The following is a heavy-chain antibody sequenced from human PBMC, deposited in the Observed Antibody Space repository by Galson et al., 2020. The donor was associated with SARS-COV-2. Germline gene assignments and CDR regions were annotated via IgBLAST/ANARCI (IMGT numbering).Heavy chain of an antibody. CDR2: ISSGNNYI. CDR3: ARSGQHIAGYYYRNKFDN. D-gene: IGHD3-22*01. Sequence: WGSLRLSCAASGFTFSTYTMNWVRQAPGKGLEWVSSISSGNNYIYYADSMKARFTISRDDAKNSLYLQMNSLRVEDTAIYYCARSGQHIAGYYYRNKFDNWGQGTLVTVSS. J-gene: IGHJ4*02. CDR1: GFTFSTYT. V-gene: IGHV3-21*06.